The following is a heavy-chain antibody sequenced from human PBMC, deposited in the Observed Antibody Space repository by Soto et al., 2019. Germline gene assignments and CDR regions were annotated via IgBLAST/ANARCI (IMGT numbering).Heavy chain of an antibody. J-gene: IGHJ4*02. Sequence: PSETLSLTCTVSCGSISTRGYYWSWIRQHPGKGLEWIGYIYYSGSTYYNPSLKSRVTLSVDTSKNQFSLKLISVTAADTAVYYCARVGEIIGDYWGQGTLVTVSS. V-gene: IGHV4-31*03. CDR2: IYYSGST. CDR1: CGSISTRGYY. D-gene: IGHD3-10*01. CDR3: ARVGEIIGDY.